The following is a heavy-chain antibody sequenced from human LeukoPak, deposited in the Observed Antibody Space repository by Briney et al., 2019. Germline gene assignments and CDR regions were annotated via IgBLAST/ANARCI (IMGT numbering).Heavy chain of an antibody. CDR2: IDKKDKGYATAT. Sequence: PGGSLRLSCAASGFTVSRNYMSWVRQAPGKGLEWVGQIDKKDKGYATATAYAASVKGRFTISRDDSINTAYLQMKSLKTEDTALYYCTRDSGTYNWFDPWGQGTLVTVSS. V-gene: IGHV3-73*01. J-gene: IGHJ5*02. CDR1: GFTVSRNY. D-gene: IGHD1-26*01. CDR3: TRDSGTYNWFDP.